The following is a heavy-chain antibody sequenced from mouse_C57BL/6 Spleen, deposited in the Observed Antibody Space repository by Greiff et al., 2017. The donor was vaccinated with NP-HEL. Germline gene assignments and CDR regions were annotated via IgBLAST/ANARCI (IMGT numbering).Heavy chain of an antibody. CDR2: ISGGGGNT. CDR1: GFTFSSYT. V-gene: IGHV5-9*01. J-gene: IGHJ2*01. CDR3: ARRNYYGSSYFDY. Sequence: EVNVVESGGGLVKPGGSLKLSCAASGFTFSSYTMSWVRQTPEKRLEWVATISGGGGNTYYPDSVKGRFTISRDNAKNTLYLQMSSLRSEDTALYYCARRNYYGSSYFDYWGQGTTLTVSS. D-gene: IGHD1-1*01.